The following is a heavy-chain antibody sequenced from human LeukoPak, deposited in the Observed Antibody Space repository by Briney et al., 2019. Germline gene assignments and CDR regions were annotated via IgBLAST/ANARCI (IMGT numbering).Heavy chain of an antibody. Sequence: PSETLSLTCSVSGFSISRGFYWGWIRQPPGKGLEWIGNIHYSGETYSNPSLKSRLTMSVDTSKNQFSLNLSSVTAADTAMYYCASDAPGLLGYWGQGTLVTVSS. V-gene: IGHV4-38-2*02. J-gene: IGHJ4*02. D-gene: IGHD2-21*02. CDR1: GFSISRGFY. CDR2: IHYSGET. CDR3: ASDAPGLLGY.